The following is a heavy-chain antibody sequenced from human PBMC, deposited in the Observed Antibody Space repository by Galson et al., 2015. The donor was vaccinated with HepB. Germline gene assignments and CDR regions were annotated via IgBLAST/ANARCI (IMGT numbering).Heavy chain of an antibody. Sequence: SLRLSCAASGFTFSSYWMSWVRQAPGKGLEWVANIKQDGSEKYYVDSVKGRFTISRDNAKNSLYLQMNSLRAEDTAVYYCARDNLRLSPKIYGLYYYYYGMDVWGQGTTVTVSS. J-gene: IGHJ6*02. CDR3: ARDNLRLSPKIYGLYYYYYGMDV. CDR1: GFTFSSYW. V-gene: IGHV3-7*01. CDR2: IKQDGSEK. D-gene: IGHD3-10*01.